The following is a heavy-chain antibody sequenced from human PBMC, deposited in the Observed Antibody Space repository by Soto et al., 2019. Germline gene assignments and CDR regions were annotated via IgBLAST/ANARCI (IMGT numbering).Heavy chain of an antibody. J-gene: IGHJ4*02. CDR3: AIHFYYGSGSYYAVDY. CDR1: GFTFNNYA. Sequence: EVQLLESGGGLVQPGGSLRLSCVVSGFTFNNYAMNWVRQAPGKGLEWVSGISASGGSTYYADSVKGRFTISRDSSKHTLYLQMNSLRADDKAIYYCAIHFYYGSGSYYAVDYWGQGTLVTVSS. CDR2: ISASGGST. V-gene: IGHV3-23*01. D-gene: IGHD3-10*01.